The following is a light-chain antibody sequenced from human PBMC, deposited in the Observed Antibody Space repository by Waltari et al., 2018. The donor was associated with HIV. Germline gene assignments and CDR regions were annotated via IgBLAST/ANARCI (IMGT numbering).Light chain of an antibody. CDR2: GAS. Sequence: EIVMAQFPATLSVSPGELATLSCRASQSVSGRLAWYQQKPGQAPRLLIYGASTSATGIPTRFSGSGSGTAFTLTISSLQSVDFGVYYCQQYNNGWTFGQGTKVEIK. CDR3: QQYNNGWT. J-gene: IGKJ1*01. CDR1: QSVSGR. V-gene: IGKV3-15*01.